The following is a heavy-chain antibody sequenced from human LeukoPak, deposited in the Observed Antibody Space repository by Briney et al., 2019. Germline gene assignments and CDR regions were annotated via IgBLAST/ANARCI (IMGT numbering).Heavy chain of an antibody. CDR2: INHSGST. D-gene: IGHD3-16*02. CDR1: GGSFSGYY. CDR3: ARRFYYDYVWGSYHPGYFDY. V-gene: IGHV4-34*01. J-gene: IGHJ4*02. Sequence: SETLSLTCAVYGGSFSGYYWSWIRQPPGKGLEWIGEINHSGSTNYNPSLKSRVTISVDTSKNQFSLKLSSVTAADTAVYYCARRFYYDYVWGSYHPGYFDYWGQGTLVTVSS.